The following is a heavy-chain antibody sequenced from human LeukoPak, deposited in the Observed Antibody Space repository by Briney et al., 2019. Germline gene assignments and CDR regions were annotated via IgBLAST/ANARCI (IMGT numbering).Heavy chain of an antibody. CDR3: ARSKGYNHDAPYYYCYYMDV. Sequence: GGPLRLSCAASGFSLSDYYMTWIRQAPGKGLEWVSYIDSPATYIYYADSVKGRFTIHRDNARNSLFLQINRLGAEDTAVYYCARSKGYNHDAPYYYCYYMDVWGQGTTLSVSS. J-gene: IGHJ6*03. CDR1: GFSLSDYY. CDR2: IDSPATYI. D-gene: IGHD1-1*01. V-gene: IGHV3-11*01.